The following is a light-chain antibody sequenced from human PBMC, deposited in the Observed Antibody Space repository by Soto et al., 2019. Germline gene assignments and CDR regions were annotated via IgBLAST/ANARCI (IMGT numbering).Light chain of an antibody. CDR1: QSISSY. CDR3: QQRSSWPRT. J-gene: IGKJ2*01. CDR2: DAS. V-gene: IGKV3-11*01. Sequence: EIVLTQSPATLSLSPGERATLSCRASQSISSYLAWYQQRPGQAPRLLIYDASNRATAIPARFSGSGSGTDFTLTISGLEPEDFATYYCQQRSSWPRTFGQGTK.